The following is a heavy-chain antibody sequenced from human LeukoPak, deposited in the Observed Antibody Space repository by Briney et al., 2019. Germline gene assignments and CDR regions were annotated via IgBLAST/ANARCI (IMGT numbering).Heavy chain of an antibody. D-gene: IGHD1-1*01. CDR1: GGTFSSYA. V-gene: IGHV1-69*06. Sequence: ASVKVSCKASGGTFSSYAISWVRQAPGQGLEWMGGIIPIFGTANYAQKFQGRVTITADKSTSTAYMELSSLRSEDTAVYYCARTVQGGPFDPWGQGTLVTVSS. CDR2: IIPIFGTA. J-gene: IGHJ5*02. CDR3: ARTVQGGPFDP.